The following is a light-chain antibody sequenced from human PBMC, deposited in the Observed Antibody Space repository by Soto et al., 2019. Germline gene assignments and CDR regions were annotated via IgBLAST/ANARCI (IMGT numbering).Light chain of an antibody. CDR3: AAWDDSLNGVV. J-gene: IGLJ2*01. V-gene: IGLV1-44*01. CDR1: SSNIGSNT. Sequence: QSVLTQPPSASGTPGQRVTISCSGSSSNIGSNTVNWYQQLPGTAPKLLIYSXXQRPSGXXXRFSGSKSGTSASLAISGLQSEDEADYYCAAWDDSLNGVVFGGGTKVTVL. CDR2: SXX.